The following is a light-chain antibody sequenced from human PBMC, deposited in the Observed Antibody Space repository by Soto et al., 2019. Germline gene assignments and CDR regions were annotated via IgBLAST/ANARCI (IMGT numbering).Light chain of an antibody. CDR2: AAS. CDR3: QKYNRAPPEFT. J-gene: IGKJ3*01. Sequence: DIQMTQSPSSLSASVGDRVTITCRASQGISNYLAWYQQKPGKVPKLLIYAASTLQSGGPSRFSGSGSGTDFTLTLSSLQPEDVATYYCQKYNRAPPEFTFGPGTKVDIK. V-gene: IGKV1-27*01. CDR1: QGISNY.